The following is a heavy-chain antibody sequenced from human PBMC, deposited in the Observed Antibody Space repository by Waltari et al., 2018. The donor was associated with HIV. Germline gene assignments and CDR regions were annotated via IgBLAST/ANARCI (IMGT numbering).Heavy chain of an antibody. Sequence: QVQLVQSGAEVKKPGASVKVSCKVSGYTLTEFSMHWVRQAPGKGLEWVGGFDAEDGEKSDAQKFQGRVTMTEETSTDTAYMELSSLRSEDTAVYYCATDRAIFGASYYYYGMDVWGQGTTVTVSS. CDR1: GYTLTEFS. D-gene: IGHD3-3*01. V-gene: IGHV1-24*01. CDR2: FDAEDGEK. J-gene: IGHJ6*02. CDR3: ATDRAIFGASYYYYGMDV.